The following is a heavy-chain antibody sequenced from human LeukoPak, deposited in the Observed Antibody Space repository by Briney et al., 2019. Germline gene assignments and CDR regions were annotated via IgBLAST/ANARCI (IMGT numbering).Heavy chain of an antibody. CDR3: ARDSSSDFDY. CDR2: ISYDGSNK. V-gene: IGHV3-30*04. Sequence: GGSLRLSCAASGFTFSSYAMHWVRQAPAKGLEWVAVISYDGSNKYYADSVKDRFTISRDNSKNTLYLQMNSLRAEDTAVYYCARDSSSDFDYWGQGTLVTVSS. D-gene: IGHD6-6*01. J-gene: IGHJ4*02. CDR1: GFTFSSYA.